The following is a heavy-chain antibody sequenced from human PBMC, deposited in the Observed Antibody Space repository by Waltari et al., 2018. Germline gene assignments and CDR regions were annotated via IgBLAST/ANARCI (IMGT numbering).Heavy chain of an antibody. V-gene: IGHV4-30-2*01. D-gene: IGHD3-10*01. CDR1: GGSLSSGGYY. CDR3: ARGEGNYYGSGSTNWFDP. CDR2: IYHSGST. Sequence: QVQLQESGTGLVKPSQTLSLTCTVSGGSLSSGGYYWSCIPPPPGKGLEWIGYIYHSGSTYYNPSLKSRVTISVDRSKNQFSLKLSSVTAADTAVYYCARGEGNYYGSGSTNWFDPWGQGTLVTVSS. J-gene: IGHJ5*02.